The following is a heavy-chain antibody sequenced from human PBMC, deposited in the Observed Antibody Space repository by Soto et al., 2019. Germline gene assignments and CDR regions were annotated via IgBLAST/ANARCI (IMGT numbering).Heavy chain of an antibody. J-gene: IGHJ3*02. CDR2: IDNHGDGT. CDR3: GTVFEK. V-gene: IGHV3-74*02. Sequence: DVQLLESGGHLVQPGGSLRLSCAASGFTFTNYWMHWVRQVPGEGLVWVSRIDNHGDGTSYADFVKGRFTISRDNAKNTLYLQMNSLRVEDTAIYYCGTVFEKWGQGTMVTVSS. CDR1: GFTFTNYW.